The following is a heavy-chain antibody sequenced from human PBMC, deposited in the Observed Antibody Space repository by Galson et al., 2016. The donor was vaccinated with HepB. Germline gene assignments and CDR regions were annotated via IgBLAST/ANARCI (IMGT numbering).Heavy chain of an antibody. V-gene: IGHV5-51*01. J-gene: IGHJ4*02. Sequence: QSGAEVKKPVESLKISCKGSGYSFTTYWIGWVRQKPGKGLEWVAIINPGDSDIRYSPSFQVQVTISSDKSISTADLQWSILKASDTAIYYCARVRSEMATITPGLFEYWGQGTLVTVSS. CDR2: INPGDSDI. CDR1: GYSFTTYW. D-gene: IGHD5-24*01. CDR3: ARVRSEMATITPGLFEY.